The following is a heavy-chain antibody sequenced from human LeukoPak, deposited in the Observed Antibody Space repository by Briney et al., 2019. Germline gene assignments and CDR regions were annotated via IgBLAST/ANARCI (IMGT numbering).Heavy chain of an antibody. V-gene: IGHV3-53*01. CDR2: IYSGGST. CDR1: GFTVSSNY. CDR3: ARSGVYYDFWSGYSHDAFDI. D-gene: IGHD3-3*01. Sequence: GGSLRLSCAASGFTVSSNYMSWVRQAPGKGLEWVSVIYSGGSTYYADSVKGRFTISRDNSKNTLYLQMNSLRAEDTAVYYCARSGVYYDFWSGYSHDAFDIWGQGTMVTVSS. J-gene: IGHJ3*02.